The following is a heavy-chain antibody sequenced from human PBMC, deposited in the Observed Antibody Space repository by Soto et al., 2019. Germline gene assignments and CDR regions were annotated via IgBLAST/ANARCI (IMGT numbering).Heavy chain of an antibody. D-gene: IGHD3-3*01. CDR2: MSYSGTI. Sequence: PSDTLSLTCNVSGGSVTDSVTDFYWGWIRQPPGKGLEWIGYMSYSGTINYNPSLKSRVTISIDASKNQFSLRLISVSAADTAIYYCARYYDFWSGLDYWGQGILVTVSS. J-gene: IGHJ4*02. CDR3: ARYYDFWSGLDY. V-gene: IGHV4-61*05. CDR1: GGSVTDSVTDFY.